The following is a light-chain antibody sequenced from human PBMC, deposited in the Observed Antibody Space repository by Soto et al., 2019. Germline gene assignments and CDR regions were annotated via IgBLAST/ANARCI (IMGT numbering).Light chain of an antibody. J-gene: IGKJ2*01. CDR2: AAS. V-gene: IGKV1-39*01. Sequence: DIQMTQSPSSLSASVGDRVTITCRASQSISSYLNWYQQKPGKAPKLLSYAASSLQSGVPSRFSGSGSGTDFTLTISSLQTEDFATYYCQQSYSTPYSVGQGTKLEIK. CDR1: QSISSY. CDR3: QQSYSTPYS.